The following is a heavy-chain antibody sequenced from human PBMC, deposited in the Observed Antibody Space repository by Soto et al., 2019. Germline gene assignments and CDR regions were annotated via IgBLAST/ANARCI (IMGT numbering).Heavy chain of an antibody. D-gene: IGHD3-10*01. V-gene: IGHV5-51*01. J-gene: IGHJ3*02. CDR2: IYPGDSDT. Sequence: GESLKISCKGSGYSFTSYWIGWVRQMPGKGLEWMGIIYPGDSDTRYSPSFQGQVTISADKSISTAYLQWSSLKASDTAMYYCARHRITYYYGSGSYDAFDIWGQGTMVTVSS. CDR1: GYSFTSYW. CDR3: ARHRITYYYGSGSYDAFDI.